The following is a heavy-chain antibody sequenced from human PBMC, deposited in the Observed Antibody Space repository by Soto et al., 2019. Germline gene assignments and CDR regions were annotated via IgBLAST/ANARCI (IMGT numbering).Heavy chain of an antibody. D-gene: IGHD3-10*01. CDR1: VYTFTRHY. Sequence: ASVKGFWKASVYTFTRHYMHLGRPAPGQGLEWMGIINPSGGSTSYEQKFQGRVTMTRDTSTSTVYMELSSLRSEDTAVYYCARDRGSSPRPKNGMDVWGQGTTVTVS. CDR2: INPSGGST. CDR3: ARDRGSSPRPKNGMDV. J-gene: IGHJ6*02. V-gene: IGHV1-46*01.